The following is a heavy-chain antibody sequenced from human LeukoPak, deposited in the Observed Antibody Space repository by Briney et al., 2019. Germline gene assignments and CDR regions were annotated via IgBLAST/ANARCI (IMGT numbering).Heavy chain of an antibody. J-gene: IGHJ4*02. CDR1: GFNFGNFW. CDR3: AKDNVWAVAAPGYYFDY. D-gene: IGHD6-19*01. CDR2: MNPDGSQR. Sequence: GGSLRLSCAASGFNFGNFWMGWVRQAPGKGLEWVANMNPDGSQRNYVGSVKGRFTISRDSANNSVYLQMNSLRAEDTAVYYCAKDNVWAVAAPGYYFDYWGQGTLVTVSS. V-gene: IGHV3-7*01.